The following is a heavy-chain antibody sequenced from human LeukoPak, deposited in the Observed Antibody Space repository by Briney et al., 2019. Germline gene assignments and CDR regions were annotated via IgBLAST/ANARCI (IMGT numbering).Heavy chain of an antibody. D-gene: IGHD4-17*01. V-gene: IGHV3-15*01. J-gene: IGHJ4*02. CDR3: TTLVYGDSTFDY. CDR1: GFTFSNAW. CDR2: IKSKTDGGTT. Sequence: PGGSLRLSCAASGFTFSNAWMSWVCQAPGKGLEWVGRIKSKTDGGTTDYAAPVKGRFTISRDDSKNTLYLQMNSLKAEDTAVYYCTTLVYGDSTFDYWGQGTLVTVSS.